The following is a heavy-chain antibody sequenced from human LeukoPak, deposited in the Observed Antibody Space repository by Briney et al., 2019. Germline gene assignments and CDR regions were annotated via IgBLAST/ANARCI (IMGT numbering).Heavy chain of an antibody. CDR2: ISSSSSTI. J-gene: IGHJ4*02. Sequence: GGSLRLSCAASGFTFSSYSMNWVRQAPGKGLEWVSYISSSSSTIYYADSVKGRFTISRDNAKNSLYLQMNSLRAEDTAVYYCARDLWRYRNYGLFDYWGQGTLVTVSS. CDR3: ARDLWRYRNYGLFDY. V-gene: IGHV3-48*01. D-gene: IGHD4-11*01. CDR1: GFTFSSYS.